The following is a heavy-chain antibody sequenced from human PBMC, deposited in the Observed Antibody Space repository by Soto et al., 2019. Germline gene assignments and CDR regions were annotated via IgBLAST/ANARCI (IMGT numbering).Heavy chain of an antibody. CDR1: GGSIKTFY. CDR3: AREGSYSAYNFAHGIQLWSFDF. CDR2: IFSSGST. D-gene: IGHD5-12*01. J-gene: IGHJ4*02. Sequence: LSLTGTASGGSIKTFYWSGFLQPAGKGLELIGRIFSSGSTSFNPSLESRVAMSVETSKNHFSLNLSYVTAADMAVYYCAREGSYSAYNFAHGIQLWSFDFWGQGALVTASS. V-gene: IGHV4-4*07.